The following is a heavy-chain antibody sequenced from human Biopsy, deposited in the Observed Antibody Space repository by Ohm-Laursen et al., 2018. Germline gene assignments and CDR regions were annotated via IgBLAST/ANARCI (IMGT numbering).Heavy chain of an antibody. D-gene: IGHD1-14*01. V-gene: IGHV3-21*06. CDR1: GFSLRNFT. CDR2: ISRSVSHI. CDR3: ARGRTHLLPDHDWFDP. J-gene: IGHJ5*02. Sequence: SLRLSCAASGFSLRNFTINWVRQAPGKGLEWVSSISRSVSHILYAETLKGRFTSSRDNAKNSVYLQMNSLRVEDTGVYYCARGRTHLLPDHDWFDPWGQGTLVIVSS.